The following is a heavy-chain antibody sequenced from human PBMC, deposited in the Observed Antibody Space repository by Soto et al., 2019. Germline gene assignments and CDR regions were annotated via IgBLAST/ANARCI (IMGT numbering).Heavy chain of an antibody. CDR2: IWYDGSNK. V-gene: IGHV3-33*01. CDR1: GFTFSSYG. D-gene: IGHD3-3*01. J-gene: IGHJ6*02. CDR3: ARVRQHDFWSGYPYYGMDV. Sequence: QVQLVESGGGVVQPGRSLRLSCAASGFTFSSYGMHWVRQAPGKGLEWVAVIWYDGSNKYYADSVKGRFTISRDNSKNTLYLQMNSLRAEDTAVYYCARVRQHDFWSGYPYYGMDVWGQGTTVTVSS.